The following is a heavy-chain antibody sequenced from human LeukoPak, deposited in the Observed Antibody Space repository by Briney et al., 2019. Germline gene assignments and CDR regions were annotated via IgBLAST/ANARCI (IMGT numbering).Heavy chain of an antibody. CDR1: GFTFSNYG. V-gene: IGHV3-23*01. J-gene: IGHJ4*02. Sequence: GGSLRLSCAASGFTFSNYGMSWVRQAPGKGLEWVSGISGSGGSTYYADSVKGRFTISRDNSKNTLYLQMNSLRADDTAVYYCARDLMGIAYRGAFYYWGQGTLVTVSS. D-gene: IGHD6-13*01. CDR2: ISGSGGST. CDR3: ARDLMGIAYRGAFYY.